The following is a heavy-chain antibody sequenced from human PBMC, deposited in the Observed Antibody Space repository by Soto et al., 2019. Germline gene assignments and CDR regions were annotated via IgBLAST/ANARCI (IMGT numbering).Heavy chain of an antibody. CDR3: ARDLTSVDYYGMDV. Sequence: ASVKVSCKASGYTFTGYYMHWVRQAPGQGLEWMGWINPNSGGTNYAQKFQGRVTMTRDTSISTAYMELSRLRSDDTAVYYCARDLTSVDYYGMDVWGQVTTVTVSS. D-gene: IGHD6-6*01. CDR1: GYTFTGYY. V-gene: IGHV1-2*02. CDR2: INPNSGGT. J-gene: IGHJ6*02.